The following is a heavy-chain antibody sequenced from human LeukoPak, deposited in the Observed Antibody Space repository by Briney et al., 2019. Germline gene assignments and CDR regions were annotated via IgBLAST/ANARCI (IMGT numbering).Heavy chain of an antibody. CDR3: ARQRPGYYDSSGYHYLPPDFDY. Sequence: WESLKISCKASGYSFTSYWIGWVRQIPGKGLEWMGIIYPGDSDTTYSPSFQGQVTISADKSISTAYLQWSSLKASDTAMYCARQRPGYYDSSGYHYLPPDFDYWGQGTLVTVSS. CDR2: IYPGDSDT. CDR1: GYSFTSYW. D-gene: IGHD3-22*01. V-gene: IGHV5-51*01. J-gene: IGHJ4*02.